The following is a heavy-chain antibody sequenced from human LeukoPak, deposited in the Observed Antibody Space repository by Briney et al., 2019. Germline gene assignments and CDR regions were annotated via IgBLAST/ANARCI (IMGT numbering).Heavy chain of an antibody. CDR1: GGSISSGGYS. D-gene: IGHD2-15*01. Sequence: SQTLSLTCTVSGGSISSGGYSWSWIRQHPGKGLEWIGYIYYSGSNYYTPSLKSRVTISVDTSKNQFSLKLSSVTAADTAVYYCARYSDIVHDYWGQGTLVTVSS. CDR2: IYYSGSN. J-gene: IGHJ4*02. CDR3: ARYSDIVHDY. V-gene: IGHV4-31*03.